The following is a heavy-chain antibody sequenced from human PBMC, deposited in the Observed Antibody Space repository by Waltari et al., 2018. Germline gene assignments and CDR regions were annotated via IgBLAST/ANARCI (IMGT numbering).Heavy chain of an antibody. Sequence: EVQLVESGGGLIQPGGSLRLSCAASGFTVSSNYMSWVRQAPGKGLGWVSVIYSGGSTHYADSVRGRFTISRDNSKNTVSLQMNSLRAEDTAVYFCVRETYYYDSSGPYWGQGTLVTVSS. J-gene: IGHJ4*02. CDR2: IYSGGST. CDR1: GFTVSSNY. D-gene: IGHD3-22*01. V-gene: IGHV3-53*01. CDR3: VRETYYYDSSGPY.